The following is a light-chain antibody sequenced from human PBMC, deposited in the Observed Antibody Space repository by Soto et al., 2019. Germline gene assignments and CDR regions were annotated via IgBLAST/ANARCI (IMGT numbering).Light chain of an antibody. CDR3: QQYNNWPRT. V-gene: IGKV3-15*01. J-gene: IGKJ1*01. CDR2: GAS. CDR1: QSVRNN. Sequence: EIVMTQSPATLSVSPGERAALSCRASQSVRNNFAWYQQKPGQAPRLLIFGASTRASGVPARFSGSGSGTDFTLTISSLQSEDFAVYYCQQYNNWPRTFGQGTKVDI.